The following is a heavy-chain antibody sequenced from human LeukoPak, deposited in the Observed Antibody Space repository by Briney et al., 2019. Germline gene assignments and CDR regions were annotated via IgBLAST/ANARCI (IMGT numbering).Heavy chain of an antibody. V-gene: IGHV3-33*01. CDR3: VREGRVTGYDFDY. Sequence: GGSLRLSCAASGFTFSSYGMHWVRQAPGKGLEWVAVIWYDGSSKYYADSVKGRFTISRDNSKNTLNLQMNSLRVEDTAVYYCVREGRVTGYDFDYWGQGTLVTVSS. D-gene: IGHD5-12*01. J-gene: IGHJ4*02. CDR2: IWYDGSSK. CDR1: GFTFSSYG.